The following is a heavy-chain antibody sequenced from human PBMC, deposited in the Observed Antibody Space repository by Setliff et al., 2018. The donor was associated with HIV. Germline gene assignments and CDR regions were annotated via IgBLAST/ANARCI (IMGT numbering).Heavy chain of an antibody. J-gene: IGHJ3*02. V-gene: IGHV4-4*07. Sequence: SETLSLTCTVSGGSISSSYWSWIRQPAGKGLEWIGRIYTSGSTNYNPSLKSRVTMSVDTSKNQFSLKLSSVTAADTAVYYCARFPLLHKNAFDIWGQGTMVTVSS. CDR2: IYTSGST. CDR3: ARFPLLHKNAFDI. CDR1: GGSISSSY. D-gene: IGHD2-15*01.